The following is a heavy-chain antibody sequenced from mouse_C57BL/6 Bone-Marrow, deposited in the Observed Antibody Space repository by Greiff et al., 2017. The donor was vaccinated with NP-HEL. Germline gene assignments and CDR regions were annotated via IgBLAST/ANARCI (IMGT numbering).Heavy chain of an antibody. CDR2: ITHSGET. J-gene: IGHJ1*03. Sequence: QLVESGPGLVKPSQSLFLTCSITGFPITSGYYWIWIRQSPGKPLEWMGYITHSGETFYNPSLQSPISITRATSKNQFFLQLNSVTTEDTAMYYCAGDYDGYWYFDVWGTGTTVTVSS. CDR3: AGDYDGYWYFDV. CDR1: GFPITSGYY. V-gene: IGHV12-3*01. D-gene: IGHD2-3*01.